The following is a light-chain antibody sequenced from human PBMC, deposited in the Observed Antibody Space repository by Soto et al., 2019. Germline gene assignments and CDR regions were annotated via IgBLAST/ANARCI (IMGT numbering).Light chain of an antibody. CDR1: QSVSSN. Sequence: EIVMTQSPATRSVSPGERATLSCRASQSVSSNLAWYQQKPGQPPRLLIYAASTRATGIPARFSGSGSGTEFNLTISSLQSEDFAVYYCQQYNNWPPYTFGQGTKLEIK. J-gene: IGKJ2*01. CDR2: AAS. V-gene: IGKV3-15*01. CDR3: QQYNNWPPYT.